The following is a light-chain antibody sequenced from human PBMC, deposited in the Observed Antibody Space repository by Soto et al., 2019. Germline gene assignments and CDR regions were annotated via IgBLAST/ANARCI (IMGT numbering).Light chain of an antibody. CDR3: NSYTNTDTVV. J-gene: IGLJ2*01. Sequence: QSALTQPASVSGSLGQAITVSCTGTSSDVGAYNSVSWYQQHPGKAPKLVIFDVNIRPSGLSNRFSGSKSGNTASLTISGLQAEDEAHYYCNSYTNTDTVVFGGGTKLTVL. CDR2: DVN. CDR1: SSDVGAYNS. V-gene: IGLV2-14*03.